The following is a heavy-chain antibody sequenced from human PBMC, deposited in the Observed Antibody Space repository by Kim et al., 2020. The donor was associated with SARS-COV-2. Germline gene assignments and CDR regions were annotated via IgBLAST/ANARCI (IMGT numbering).Heavy chain of an antibody. Sequence: YSQNFQGRPTITRDTSASAADMELSSLTSKDTAVYYCAREGSGSYNWLDPWGQGTLVTVSS. CDR3: AREGSGSYNWLDP. J-gene: IGHJ5*02. V-gene: IGHV1-3*01. D-gene: IGHD3-10*01.